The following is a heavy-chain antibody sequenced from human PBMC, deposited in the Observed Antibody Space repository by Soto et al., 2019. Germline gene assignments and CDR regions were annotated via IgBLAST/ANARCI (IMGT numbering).Heavy chain of an antibody. D-gene: IGHD2-2*01. CDR1: GGSISSGDYY. CDR3: ARTNIVVVPAAMYNWFDP. CDR2: IYYSGST. Sequence: KTSETLSLTCTVSGGSISSGDYYWSWIRQPPGKGLEWIGYIYYSGSTYYNPSLKSRVTISVDTSKNQFSLKLSSVTAADTAVYYCARTNIVVVPAAMYNWFDPWGQGTLVTVSS. V-gene: IGHV4-30-4*01. J-gene: IGHJ5*02.